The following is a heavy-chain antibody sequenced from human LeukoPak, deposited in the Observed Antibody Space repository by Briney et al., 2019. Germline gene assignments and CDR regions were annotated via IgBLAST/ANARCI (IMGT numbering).Heavy chain of an antibody. CDR3: ARSGRITRLGY. J-gene: IGHJ4*02. CDR1: GGSFSDYY. V-gene: IGHV4-34*01. Sequence: SETLSLTCAVYGGSFSDYYWSWIRQPPGKGLEWIGEIDHSGSTNYNPSLKSRVTISVDTSKNQFSLKLTSVTAADTAMYFCARSGRITRLGYWGQGTLVTVSS. D-gene: IGHD3-10*01. CDR2: IDHSGST.